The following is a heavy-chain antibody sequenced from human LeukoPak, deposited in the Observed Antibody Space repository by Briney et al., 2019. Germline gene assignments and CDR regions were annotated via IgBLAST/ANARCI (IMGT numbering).Heavy chain of an antibody. CDR3: AKSGGYGLIDY. J-gene: IGHJ4*01. V-gene: IGHV4-39*01. CDR2: IYSSGST. CDR1: GVSISSSSYY. Sequence: TSETLSLTCNVSGVSISSSSYYWGWIRQPPGKGLEWIGSIYSSGSTYYNSSLKSRVTISIDTSKNQVSLKMSSVTAADTAVYYCAKSGGYGLIDYWGQGTLVTVSS. D-gene: IGHD6-25*01.